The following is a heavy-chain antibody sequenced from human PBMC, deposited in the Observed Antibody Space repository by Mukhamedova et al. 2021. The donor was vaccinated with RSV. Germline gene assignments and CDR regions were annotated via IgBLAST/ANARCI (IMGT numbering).Heavy chain of an antibody. Sequence: GKGLEWVANIKQDGSEKYYVDSVKGRFTISRDNAKNSLYLQMNSLRAEDTAVYYCASWRGMGWFDPWGQGTLVTVSS. CDR2: IKQDGSEK. V-gene: IGHV3-7*05. D-gene: IGHD3-16*01. CDR3: ASWRGMGWFDP. J-gene: IGHJ5*02.